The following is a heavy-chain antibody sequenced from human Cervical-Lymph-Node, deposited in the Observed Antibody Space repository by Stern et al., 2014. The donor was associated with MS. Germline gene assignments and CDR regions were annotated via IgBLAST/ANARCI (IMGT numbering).Heavy chain of an antibody. CDR2: IISSSSYI. CDR1: GFTFSSYS. V-gene: IGHV3-21*01. J-gene: IGHJ4*02. Sequence: EVQLVESGGGLVKPGGPLRLSCAASGFTFSSYSMHWVRQAPGKGLALVSSIISSSSYIYYADSVKGRFTITRANAKNSLYLQMNSLRAEDTAVYYCARAEYSSSSFSYWGQGTLVTVSS. CDR3: ARAEYSSSSFSY. D-gene: IGHD6-6*01.